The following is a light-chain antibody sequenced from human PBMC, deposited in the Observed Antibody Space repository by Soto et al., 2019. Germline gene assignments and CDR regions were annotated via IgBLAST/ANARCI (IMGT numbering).Light chain of an antibody. CDR3: QQYGSSPPWT. Sequence: EIVLTQSPGTLSLSPGERATLSCRASQSVSSSYLAWYQQKPGQAPRLLIYGASSRATGIPDRFSGSGSGIDFTLTISRLEPEDFAVYYCQQYGSSPPWTFGQGTTVEIK. CDR2: GAS. V-gene: IGKV3-20*01. J-gene: IGKJ1*01. CDR1: QSVSSSY.